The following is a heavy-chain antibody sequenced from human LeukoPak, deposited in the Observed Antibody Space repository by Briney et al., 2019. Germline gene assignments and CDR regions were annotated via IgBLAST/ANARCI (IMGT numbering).Heavy chain of an antibody. CDR2: MNPNSGNT. CDR3: ATTTVTTPEYYFDY. Sequence: ASVKVSCKASGYTFTSYDINWVRQATGQGLEWMGWMNPNSGNTGYAQKFQGRVTITRNTSISTAYMELSSLRSEDTVVYYCATTTVTTPEYYFDYWGQGTLVTVSS. V-gene: IGHV1-8*03. D-gene: IGHD4-11*01. J-gene: IGHJ4*02. CDR1: GYTFTSYD.